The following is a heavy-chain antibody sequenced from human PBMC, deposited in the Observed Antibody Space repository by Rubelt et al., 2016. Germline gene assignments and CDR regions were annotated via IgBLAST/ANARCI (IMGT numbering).Heavy chain of an antibody. CDR3: AKEGHDYYGSGTPDY. V-gene: IGHV3-23*01. D-gene: IGHD3-10*01. J-gene: IGHJ4*02. Sequence: YYADSVKGRFTISRDNSKNTLYLQMNSLRAEDTAVYYCAKEGHDYYGSGTPDYWGQGTLVTVSS.